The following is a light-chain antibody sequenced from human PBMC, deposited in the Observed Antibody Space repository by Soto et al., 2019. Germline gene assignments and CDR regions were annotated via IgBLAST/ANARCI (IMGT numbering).Light chain of an antibody. Sequence: AVLLTQSPSSFSASTGDRATITCRASQDIHNYLAWYQQVPGKAPKLLLYGASILQTGVPSRFSGSGSGTGSILTFDGLPSVDFATYFCQHYYNYPWTFGQGTTVE. CDR3: QHYYNYPWT. CDR1: QDIHNY. V-gene: IGKV1-8*01. CDR2: GAS. J-gene: IGKJ1*01.